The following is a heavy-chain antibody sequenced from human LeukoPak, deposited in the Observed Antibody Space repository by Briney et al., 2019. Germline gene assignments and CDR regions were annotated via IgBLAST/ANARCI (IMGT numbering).Heavy chain of an antibody. CDR2: MYSGGST. Sequence: VGSLRLSCAASGFTVSSYYMTWVRQAPGKGLEWISVMYSGGSTYYAGSVKGRVAISRDNSQNTVFLQMNSVRVEDTAVYYCARSYSNHLFGMDVWGQGTAVTVSS. V-gene: IGHV3-66*01. CDR3: ARSYSNHLFGMDV. J-gene: IGHJ6*02. CDR1: GFTVSSYY. D-gene: IGHD4-11*01.